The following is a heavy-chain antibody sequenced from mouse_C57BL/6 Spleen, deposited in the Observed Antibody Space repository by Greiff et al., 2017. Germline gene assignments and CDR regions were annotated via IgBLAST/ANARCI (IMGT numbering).Heavy chain of an antibody. V-gene: IGHV3-1*01. CDR2: ISYSGST. CDR1: GYSITSGYD. Sequence: EVQLVESGPGMVKPSQSLSLTCTVTGYSITSGYDWHWIRHFPGNKLEWMGYISYSGSTNYNPSLKSRISITHDTSKNHFFLKLNSVTTEDTATYYCARGTTMITTGFAYWGQGTLVTVSA. D-gene: IGHD2-4*01. J-gene: IGHJ3*01. CDR3: ARGTTMITTGFAY.